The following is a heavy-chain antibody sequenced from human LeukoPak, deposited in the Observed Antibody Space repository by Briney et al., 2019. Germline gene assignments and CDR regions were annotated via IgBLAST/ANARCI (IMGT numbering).Heavy chain of an antibody. Sequence: GGSLRLSCAASGFSFSSYSMNWVRQAPAKGLEWVSSISRSSTGIQYADSVKGRFTISRDNAKNSLHLQMNSLRAEDTAVYYCARDELGVSGSGVYYYYGMDVWGQGTTVTVSS. J-gene: IGHJ6*02. CDR2: ISRSSTGI. CDR3: ARDELGVSGSGVYYYYGMDV. V-gene: IGHV3-21*01. CDR1: GFSFSSYS. D-gene: IGHD3-10*01.